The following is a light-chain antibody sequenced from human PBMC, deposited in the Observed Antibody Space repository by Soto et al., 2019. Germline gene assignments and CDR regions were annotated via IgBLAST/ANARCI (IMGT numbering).Light chain of an antibody. CDR3: CSYAGTYTPV. Sequence: QSALTQPRSVSGSPGQSVTISCTGTSSDVGAYNYVSWYQQHPGKAPKLMIYDVSKWPSGVPDRFSGSKSGNTASLTISGLQAEDEADYYCCSYAGTYTPVFGGGTKVTVL. CDR2: DVS. J-gene: IGLJ3*02. CDR1: SSDVGAYNY. V-gene: IGLV2-11*01.